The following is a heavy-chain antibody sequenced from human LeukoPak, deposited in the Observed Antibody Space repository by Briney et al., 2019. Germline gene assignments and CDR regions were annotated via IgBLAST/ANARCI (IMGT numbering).Heavy chain of an antibody. CDR1: GFTSSRYT. J-gene: IGHJ4*02. V-gene: IGHV3-30*04. D-gene: IGHD3-3*01. CDR3: ASEIIFGSFDY. CDR2: ISYDGSTK. Sequence: GGSLRLSCADSGFTSSRYTIYCGRPAPGRGLEWVAVISYDGSTKYYADSVKGRLTISRDNSKNTLYLQMNSLRAEDTAVYYCASEIIFGSFDYWGQGTLVTVSS.